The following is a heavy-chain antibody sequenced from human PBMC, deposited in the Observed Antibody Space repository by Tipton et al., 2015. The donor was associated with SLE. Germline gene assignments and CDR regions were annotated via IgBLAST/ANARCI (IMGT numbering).Heavy chain of an antibody. D-gene: IGHD3-3*01. Sequence: TLSLTCTVSDGSIRSTNYYWGWIRQPPGKGLEWIGSIFYTGSTYYSPSLKSRVTISVDTSKNQFSLKLSSVTAADTAVYYCARGGYDFWSGPGNYWGQGTLVTVSS. CDR2: IFYTGST. V-gene: IGHV4-39*07. CDR1: DGSIRSTNYY. J-gene: IGHJ4*02. CDR3: ARGGYDFWSGPGNY.